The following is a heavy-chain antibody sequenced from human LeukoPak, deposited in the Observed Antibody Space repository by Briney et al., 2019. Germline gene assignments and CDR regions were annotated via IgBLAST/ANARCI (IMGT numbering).Heavy chain of an antibody. J-gene: IGHJ6*02. CDR1: GGTFSSYA. CDR3: ASNSESKDYYYYGMDV. Sequence: ASVKVSCKASGGTFSSYAISWVRQAPGQGLEWVGGIIPIFGTANYAQKFQGRVTITADESTSTAYMELSSLRSEDTAVYYCASNSESKDYYYYGMDVWGQGTTVTVSS. CDR2: IIPIFGTA. V-gene: IGHV1-69*13. D-gene: IGHD4-23*01.